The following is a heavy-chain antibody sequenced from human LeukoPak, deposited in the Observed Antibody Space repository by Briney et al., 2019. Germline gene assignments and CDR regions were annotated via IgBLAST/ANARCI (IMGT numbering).Heavy chain of an antibody. CDR2: INPSGGST. J-gene: IGHJ4*02. V-gene: IGHV1-46*01. Sequence: GASVKVSCKASGYTFTSYYMHWVRQAPGQGLEWMGIINPSGGSTSYAQKFQGRVTMTRDTSTSTVYMELSSLRSEDTAVYYCAKDRDIVGATGNFDYWGQGTLVTVSS. CDR3: AKDRDIVGATGNFDY. CDR1: GYTFTSYY. D-gene: IGHD1-26*01.